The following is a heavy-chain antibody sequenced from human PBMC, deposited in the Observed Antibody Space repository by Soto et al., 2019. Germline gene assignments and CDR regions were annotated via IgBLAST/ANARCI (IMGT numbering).Heavy chain of an antibody. CDR1: GFTFSSYG. J-gene: IGHJ6*02. Sequence: SLRLSCAASGFTFSSYGMHWVRQAPGKGLEWVAVISYDGSNKYYADSVKGRFTISRDNSKNTLYLQMNSLRAEDTAVYYCAKDGAWDYGSRYYYGMDVWGQGTTVTVSS. V-gene: IGHV3-30*18. CDR3: AKDGAWDYGSRYYYGMDV. CDR2: ISYDGSNK. D-gene: IGHD4-17*01.